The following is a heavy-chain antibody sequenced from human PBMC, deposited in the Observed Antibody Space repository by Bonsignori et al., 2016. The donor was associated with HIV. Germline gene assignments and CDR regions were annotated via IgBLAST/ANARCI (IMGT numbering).Heavy chain of an antibody. D-gene: IGHD3-22*01. CDR3: ARDTYYDSSGYYDYYYYYYMDV. V-gene: IGHV4-61*02. Sequence: SETLSLTCTVSGGSISSGSYYWSWIRQPAGKGLEWIGRIYTSGSTNYNPSLKSRVTISVDTSKNQFSLKLSSVTAADTAVYYCARDTYYDSSGYYDYYYYYYMDVWGKGTTVTVSS. CDR2: IYTSGST. CDR1: GGSISSGSYY. J-gene: IGHJ6*03.